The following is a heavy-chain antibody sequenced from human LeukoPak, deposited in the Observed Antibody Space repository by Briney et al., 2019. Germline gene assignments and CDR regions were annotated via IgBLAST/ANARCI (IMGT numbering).Heavy chain of an antibody. Sequence: GGSLRLSCAASGFTLSRNWMTWVRQAPGKGLEWVANIKQDGSEKYYVDSVEGRFTISRDNAKNSLYLQMNSLRAEDTAVYYCARAPYCGGDCYYFDYWGQGTLVTVSS. CDR2: IKQDGSEK. J-gene: IGHJ4*02. D-gene: IGHD2-21*02. CDR3: ARAPYCGGDCYYFDY. CDR1: GFTLSRNW. V-gene: IGHV3-7*01.